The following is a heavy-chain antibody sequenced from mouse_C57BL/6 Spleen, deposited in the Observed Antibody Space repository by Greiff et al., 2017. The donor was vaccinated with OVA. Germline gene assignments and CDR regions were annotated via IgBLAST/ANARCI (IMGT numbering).Heavy chain of an antibody. Sequence: VQLQQPGAELVKPGASVKLSCKASGYTFTSYWMHWVKQRPGHGLEWIGMIHPNSGSTNYNEKFKSKATLTVDKSSSTAYMQLSSLTSEDPAVYYCARGDYYGSSYGDYWGQGTTLTVSS. CDR2: IHPNSGST. J-gene: IGHJ2*01. V-gene: IGHV1-64*01. D-gene: IGHD1-1*01. CDR3: ARGDYYGSSYGDY. CDR1: GYTFTSYW.